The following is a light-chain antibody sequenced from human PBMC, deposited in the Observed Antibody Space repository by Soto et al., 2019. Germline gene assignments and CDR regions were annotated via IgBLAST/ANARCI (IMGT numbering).Light chain of an antibody. CDR2: GAS. CDR1: QSVSFSY. J-gene: IGKJ2*01. CDR3: QQYGSSPGT. Sequence: EIVLTQSPGTLSLSPGERATLSCWASQSVSFSYLAWYQQKPGQAPRLLIYGASSRAAGIPNRFSGSGSGTDFTLTISRLEPEDFAVYYGQQYGSSPGTFGQGTKLEIK. V-gene: IGKV3-20*01.